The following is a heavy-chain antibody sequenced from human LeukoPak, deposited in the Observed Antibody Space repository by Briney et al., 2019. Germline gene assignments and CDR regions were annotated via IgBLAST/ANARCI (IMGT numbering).Heavy chain of an antibody. V-gene: IGHV3-30-3*01. Sequence: GGSLRLSCAASGFTFSSYAMHWVRQAPGKGLEWVAVISYDGSNKYYADSVKGRFTISRDNSKNTLYLQMNSLRAEDTAVYYCAKAKFSGRYLFDYWGQGTLVTVSS. CDR3: AKAKFSGRYLFDY. CDR2: ISYDGSNK. J-gene: IGHJ4*02. D-gene: IGHD6-19*01. CDR1: GFTFSSYA.